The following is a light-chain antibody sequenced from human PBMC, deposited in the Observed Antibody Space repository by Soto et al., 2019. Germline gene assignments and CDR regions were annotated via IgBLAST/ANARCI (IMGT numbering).Light chain of an antibody. CDR2: AAS. J-gene: IGKJ1*01. CDR1: QTISRY. CDR3: QQYNSYSRT. V-gene: IGKV1-5*01. Sequence: DIQMTHSPLSLSASVGDSVTIACRASQTISRYSNWYQQKPGKAPELMISAASSLQRGVPSRFSGSGSGTEFTLTISSLQPDDFATYYCQQYNSYSRTFGQGTKVDIK.